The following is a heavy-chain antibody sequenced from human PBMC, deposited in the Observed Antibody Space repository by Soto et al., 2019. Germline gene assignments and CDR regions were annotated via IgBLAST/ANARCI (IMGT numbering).Heavy chain of an antibody. Sequence: SVKVSCKASGGTFSSYAISWVRQAPGQGLEWMGGIIPISGTANYAQKLQGRVTITADESTSTVYMELSCLRSEDTAVYYCARSQGSSTSLEIYYYYYYGMDVWGQGTTVTVSS. CDR3: ARSQGSSTSLEIYYYYYYGMDV. CDR2: IIPISGTA. CDR1: GGTFSSYA. V-gene: IGHV1-69*13. J-gene: IGHJ6*02. D-gene: IGHD2-2*01.